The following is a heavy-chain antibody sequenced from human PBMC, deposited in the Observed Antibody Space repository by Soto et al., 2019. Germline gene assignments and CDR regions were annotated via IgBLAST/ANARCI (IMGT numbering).Heavy chain of an antibody. CDR3: AGGNALDV. CDR1: TFPFSTYW. Sequence: GGSLRLSCAASTFPFSTYWMTWVRQAPGKGLEWVANIHRDEIEKYYMDSVKGRFTISRDDAKNSLYLQMTSLRAEDTAVYYCAGGNALDVWGQGTTVTVSS. V-gene: IGHV3-7*01. CDR2: IHRDEIEK. J-gene: IGHJ6*02.